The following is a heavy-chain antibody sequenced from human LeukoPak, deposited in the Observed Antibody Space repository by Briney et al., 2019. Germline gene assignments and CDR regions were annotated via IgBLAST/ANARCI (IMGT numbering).Heavy chain of an antibody. CDR3: ARTEYYYGSGSLDY. CDR2: IKQDGSEK. CDR1: GFTFDDYG. J-gene: IGHJ4*02. V-gene: IGHV3-7*01. Sequence: GGSLRLSCAASGFTFDDYGMSWVRHAPGKGLEWVANIKQDGSEKYYVDSVKGRSTTSRDNAKNSLYLQMNSLRAEDTAVYYCARTEYYYGSGSLDYWGQGTLVTVSS. D-gene: IGHD3-10*01.